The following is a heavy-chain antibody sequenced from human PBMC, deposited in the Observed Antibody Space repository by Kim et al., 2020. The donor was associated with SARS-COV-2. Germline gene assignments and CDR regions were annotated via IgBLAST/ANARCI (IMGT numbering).Heavy chain of an antibody. D-gene: IGHD6-13*01. J-gene: IGHJ4*02. CDR3: ASRGVWSLYSSSWYWAAFDY. CDR2: ISSSSSTI. Sequence: GGSLRLSCAASGFTFSSYSMNWVRQAPGKGLEWVSYISSSSSTIYYADSVKGRFTISRDNAKNSLYLQMNSLRAEDTAVYYCASRGVWSLYSSSWYWAAFDYWGQGTLVTVSS. CDR1: GFTFSSYS. V-gene: IGHV3-48*04.